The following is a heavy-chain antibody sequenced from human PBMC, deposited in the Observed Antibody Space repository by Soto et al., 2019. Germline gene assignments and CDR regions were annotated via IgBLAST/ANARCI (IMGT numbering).Heavy chain of an antibody. D-gene: IGHD2-2*01. CDR3: AKDGSSTSLYYYYYGMDV. CDR1: GLTFSSYA. J-gene: IGHJ6*02. CDR2: ISGSGGST. Sequence: GGSLRLSCAASGLTFSSYAMSWVRQAPGKGLEWVSAISGSGGSTYYADSVKGRFTISRDNSKNTLYLQMNSLRAEDTAVYYCAKDGSSTSLYYYYYGMDVWGQGTTVTVSS. V-gene: IGHV3-23*01.